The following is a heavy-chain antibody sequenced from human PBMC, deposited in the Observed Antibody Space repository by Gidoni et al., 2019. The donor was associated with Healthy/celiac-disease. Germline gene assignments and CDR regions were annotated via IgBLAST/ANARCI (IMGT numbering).Heavy chain of an antibody. CDR1: GFTFSSYW. J-gene: IGHJ4*02. Sequence: EVQLVESGGGLVQPGGSLRLSCAASGFTFSSYWMHWVRQAPGKGLVWVSRINSDGSSTSYADSVKGRFTISRDNAKNTLYLQMNSLRAEDTAVYYCARDVGDLYDYVWGSYREGAFDYWGQGTLVTVSS. CDR3: ARDVGDLYDYVWGSYREGAFDY. CDR2: INSDGSST. V-gene: IGHV3-74*01. D-gene: IGHD3-16*02.